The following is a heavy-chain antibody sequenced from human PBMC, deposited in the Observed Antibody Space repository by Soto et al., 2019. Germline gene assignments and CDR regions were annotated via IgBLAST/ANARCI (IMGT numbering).Heavy chain of an antibody. CDR1: GGSISSYY. V-gene: IGHV4-59*01. Sequence: PSETLSLTCTVSGGSISSYYWSWIRQPPGKGLDWIGYIYYSGSTNYNPSHKSQITISVDTSKNQFALKLSTVTDADTAVYYCARVDFWSERGFDYWGQGTLVTGS. J-gene: IGHJ4*02. CDR3: ARVDFWSERGFDY. CDR2: IYYSGST. D-gene: IGHD3-3*01.